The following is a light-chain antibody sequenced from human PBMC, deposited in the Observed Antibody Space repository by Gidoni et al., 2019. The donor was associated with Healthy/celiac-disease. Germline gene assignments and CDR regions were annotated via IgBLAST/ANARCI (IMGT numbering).Light chain of an antibody. CDR2: AAS. V-gene: IGKV1-39*01. CDR1: QSISSY. Sequence: DIQMTQSPSSLSASVGDRVTITCRASQSISSYLNWYQQKPGKAPKLLIYAASSLQSGVPSRFSGSGSETDFTLTISSLQPEDFATYYCQQSYSTPFTFXPXTKVDIK. CDR3: QQSYSTPFT. J-gene: IGKJ3*01.